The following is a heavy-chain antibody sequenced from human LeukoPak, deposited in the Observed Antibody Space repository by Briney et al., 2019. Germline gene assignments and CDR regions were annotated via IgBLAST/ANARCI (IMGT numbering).Heavy chain of an antibody. J-gene: IGHJ3*02. V-gene: IGHV5-51*01. Sequence: GESLKISCKGSGYTFTSYWIGWVRQMPGKGLEWMGIIYPGDSDTRYSPSFQGQVTISADKSISTAYLQWSSLKASDTAMYYCARPRPSGSYYPDAFDIWGQGTMVTFSS. D-gene: IGHD1-26*01. CDR3: ARPRPSGSYYPDAFDI. CDR2: IYPGDSDT. CDR1: GYTFTSYW.